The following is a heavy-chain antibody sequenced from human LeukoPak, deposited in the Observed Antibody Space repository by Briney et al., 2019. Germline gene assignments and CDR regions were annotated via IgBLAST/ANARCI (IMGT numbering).Heavy chain of an antibody. CDR3: ARGRWELLRNWFDP. V-gene: IGHV4-34*01. CDR1: DGYFSGYY. Sequence: SETLSLTCAAYDGYFSGYYWSWIRQPPGKGLEWIGEINHSGSTNYNPSLKSRVTISVDTSKNQFSLKLSSVTAADTAVYYCARGRWELLRNWFDPWGQGTLVTVSS. D-gene: IGHD1-26*01. CDR2: INHSGST. J-gene: IGHJ5*02.